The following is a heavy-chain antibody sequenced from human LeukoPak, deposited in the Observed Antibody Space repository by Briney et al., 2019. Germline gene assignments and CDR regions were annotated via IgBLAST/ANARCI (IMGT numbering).Heavy chain of an antibody. V-gene: IGHV4-39*07. J-gene: IGHJ3*02. CDR1: GGSISSSSSY. D-gene: IGHD1-26*01. CDR3: ARDLLDEVGATPDAFDI. CDR2: IYYSGST. Sequence: SETLSLTCTVSGGSISSSSSYWGWIRQPPGKGLEWIGSIYYSGSTYYNPTLRSRVTISVDTSKNQFSLKLSAVTAADTAVYYCARDLLDEVGATPDAFDIWGQGTMVTVSS.